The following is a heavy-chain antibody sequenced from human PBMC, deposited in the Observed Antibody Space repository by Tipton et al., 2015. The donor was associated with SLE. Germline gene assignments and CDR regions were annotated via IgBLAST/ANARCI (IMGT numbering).Heavy chain of an antibody. CDR1: GGSFSVYY. D-gene: IGHD3-3*01. CDR3: ARAPPGNFWSAYYSGSPFDY. V-gene: IGHV4-34*10. Sequence: GLVKPSETLSLTCAVYGGSFSVYYWTWIRQPPGKGLEWVGTIYSSGSTYYNPSLKSRITVSVDRTKNQFSLIVSSVTAADTAVYYCARAPPGNFWSAYYSGSPFDYWGQGTLVTVSP. J-gene: IGHJ4*02. CDR2: IYSSGST.